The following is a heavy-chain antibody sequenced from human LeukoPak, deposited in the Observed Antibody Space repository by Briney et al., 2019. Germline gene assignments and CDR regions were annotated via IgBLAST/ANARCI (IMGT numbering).Heavy chain of an antibody. CDR1: GFTFSSYA. V-gene: IGHV3-23*01. CDR2: ISGSGGST. J-gene: IGHJ4*02. D-gene: IGHD4-17*01. CDR3: ARQTTVTTFLVDY. Sequence: RPGGSLRLSCAASGFTFSSYAMSWVRQAPGKGLEWVSAISGSGGSTYYADSVKGRFTISRDNSKNTLYLQMNSLRAEDTAVYYCARQTTVTTFLVDYWGQGTLVTVSS.